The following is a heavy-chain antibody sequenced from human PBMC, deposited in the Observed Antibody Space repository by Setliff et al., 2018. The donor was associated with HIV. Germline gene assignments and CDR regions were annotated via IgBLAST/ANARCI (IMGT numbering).Heavy chain of an antibody. CDR1: GGSISSGSYY. CDR3: ASAGAATRKAFDI. J-gene: IGHJ3*02. V-gene: IGHV4-61*09. Sequence: SETLSLTCTVSGGSISSGSYYWSWIRQPAGKGLEWIGHIYTSGSTNYNPSLKSRVTISVDTSKNQFSLKLSSVTAADTAVYYCASAGAATRKAFDIWGQGTMVTVS. CDR2: IYTSGST. D-gene: IGHD2-15*01.